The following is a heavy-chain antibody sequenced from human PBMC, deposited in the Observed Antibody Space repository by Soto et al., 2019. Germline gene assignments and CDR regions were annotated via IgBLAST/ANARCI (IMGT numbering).Heavy chain of an antibody. CDR3: ARTYGFDAFDI. CDR1: GGSISSYY. V-gene: IGHV4-59*01. J-gene: IGHJ3*02. D-gene: IGHD4-17*01. Sequence: PSDTLSLTCTVSGGSISSYYWSWIRQPPGKGLEWIGYIYYSGSTNYNPSLKSRVTISVDTSKNQFSLKLSSVTAADTAVYYCARTYGFDAFDIWGQGTMVTVSS. CDR2: IYYSGST.